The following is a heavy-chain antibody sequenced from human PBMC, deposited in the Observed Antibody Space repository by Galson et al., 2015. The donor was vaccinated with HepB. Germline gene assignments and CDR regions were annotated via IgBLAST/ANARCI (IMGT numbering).Heavy chain of an antibody. CDR3: SRLGDLAGYSSA. V-gene: IGHV3-73*01. CDR1: GFTFRGPA. CDR2: IGSKADNYAT. D-gene: IGHD3-16*01. J-gene: IGHJ5*02. Sequence: SLRLACAASGFTFRGPAMHWARQTPRKGLESVLRIGSKADNYATAHAASVKGRFIISRVDSKNTAFLEMNSLKTEDTAVYYCSRLGDLAGYSSAWGQGTLVTVSS.